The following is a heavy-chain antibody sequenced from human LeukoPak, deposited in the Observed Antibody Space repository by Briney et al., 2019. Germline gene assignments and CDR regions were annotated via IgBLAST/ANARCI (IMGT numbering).Heavy chain of an antibody. CDR2: ISGSGDNT. V-gene: IGHV3-23*01. D-gene: IGHD3-22*01. CDR1: RFTFSSYA. J-gene: IGHJ4*02. Sequence: GGSLRLSCAASRFTFSSYAMSWVRQAPGKGLEWVSGISGSGDNTCYADSVKGRFTISRDNSKNTLYVQVNSLGTEDTAAYYCAKGSYYDSSGSFYFDHWGQGTLVTVSS. CDR3: AKGSYYDSSGSFYFDH.